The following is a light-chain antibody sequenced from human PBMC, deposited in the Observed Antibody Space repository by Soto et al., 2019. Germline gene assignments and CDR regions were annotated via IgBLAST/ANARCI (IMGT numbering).Light chain of an antibody. Sequence: QSVLTQPPSVSGAPGQRVTISCTGSSSNIGAGYDVHWYRQLPGSAPKLLIYGTTNRPSGVPARFYGSKSGTSASLAISGLQAEDEAVYYCQSYDSSLSGSRVFGGGTKLTVL. V-gene: IGLV1-40*01. CDR3: QSYDSSLSGSRV. CDR2: GTT. J-gene: IGLJ2*01. CDR1: SSNIGAGYD.